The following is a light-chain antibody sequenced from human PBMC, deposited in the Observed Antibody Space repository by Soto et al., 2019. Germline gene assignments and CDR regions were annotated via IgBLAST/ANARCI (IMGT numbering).Light chain of an antibody. J-gene: IGLJ2*01. V-gene: IGLV2-23*03. CDR1: SSDVGSYNL. Sequence: QSVLTQPASVSGSPGQSITISCTGTSSDVGSYNLVSWYQQHPGKAPKLMIYEGSKRPSGVSSRFSGSKSDNTASLTISGLQAEDEADYYCCSYAGSNTFAVIFGGETKLTVL. CDR2: EGS. CDR3: CSYAGSNTFAVI.